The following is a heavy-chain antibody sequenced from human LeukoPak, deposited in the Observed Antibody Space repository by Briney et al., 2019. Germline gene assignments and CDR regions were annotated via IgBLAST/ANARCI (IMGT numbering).Heavy chain of an antibody. CDR2: IYPSGST. CDR3: ARGYASGCYST. Sequence: SETLSLTCTRSGGSNSGDYWSWIRQPAGEGLEWIGRIYPSGSTYLNPSLKSRVSMSVDMSKSQIFLKVDSVTAADTAVYYCARGYASGCYSTWGQGILVTVSS. V-gene: IGHV4-4*07. D-gene: IGHD3-10*01. J-gene: IGHJ5*02. CDR1: GGSNSGDY.